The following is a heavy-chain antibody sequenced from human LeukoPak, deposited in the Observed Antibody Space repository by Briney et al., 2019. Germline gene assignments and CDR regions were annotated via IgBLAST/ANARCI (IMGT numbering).Heavy chain of an antibody. Sequence: ASVKVSCKASGYTFTGYYMHWVRQAPGQGLEWMGRINPNSGGTNYAQKFQGRVTMTRDTSISTAYMELSRLRSGDTAVYYCARTQDGYYNEGYMDVWGKGTTVTVSS. J-gene: IGHJ6*03. CDR1: GYTFTGYY. CDR2: INPNSGGT. V-gene: IGHV1-2*06. CDR3: ARTQDGYYNEGYMDV. D-gene: IGHD5-24*01.